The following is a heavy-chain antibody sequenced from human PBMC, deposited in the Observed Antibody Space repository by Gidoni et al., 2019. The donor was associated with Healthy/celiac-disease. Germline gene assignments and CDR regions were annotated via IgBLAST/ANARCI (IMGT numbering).Heavy chain of an antibody. CDR1: GFSLSNARMG. CDR2: IFSNDEK. V-gene: IGHV2-26*04. CDR3: AWMGSRRGYYYYGMDV. J-gene: IGHJ6*02. Sequence: QVTLKESGPVLVKPTETLTLTCTVSGFSLSNARMGVSWIRQPPGKALEWLAHIFSNDEKSYSTSLKSRLTISKDTSKSQVVLTMTNMDPVDTATYYCAWMGSRRGYYYYGMDVWGQGTTVTVSS.